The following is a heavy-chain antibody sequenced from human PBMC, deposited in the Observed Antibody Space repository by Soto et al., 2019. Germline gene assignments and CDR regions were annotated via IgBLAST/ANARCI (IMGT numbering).Heavy chain of an antibody. CDR2: IYYSGST. CDR3: ARDRSSSSLYFDY. Sequence: SETLSLTCTVSGGSISSYYWSWIRQPPGKGLEWIGYIYYSGSTNYNPSLKSRVTISVDTSKNQFSLKLSSVTAADTAVYYCARDRSSSSLYFDYWGQGPWSPSPQ. CDR1: GGSISSYY. J-gene: IGHJ4*02. V-gene: IGHV4-59*01. D-gene: IGHD6-6*01.